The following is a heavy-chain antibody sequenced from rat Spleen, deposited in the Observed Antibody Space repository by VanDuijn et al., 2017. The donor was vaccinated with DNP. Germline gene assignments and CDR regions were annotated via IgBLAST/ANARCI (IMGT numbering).Heavy chain of an antibody. CDR3: ARTDFYSTYIPFAY. D-gene: IGHD1-2*01. V-gene: IGHV3-1*01. Sequence: EVQLQESGPGLVKPSQSLSLTCSVTGYSITNNYWAWIRKFPGNKMEWMGYINYSGYTDYNPSLRSRISITRDTSKNQFFLQLNSVTTEDTATYYCARTDFYSTYIPFAYWGQGTLVSVSA. CDR2: INYSGYT. CDR1: GYSITNNY. J-gene: IGHJ3*01.